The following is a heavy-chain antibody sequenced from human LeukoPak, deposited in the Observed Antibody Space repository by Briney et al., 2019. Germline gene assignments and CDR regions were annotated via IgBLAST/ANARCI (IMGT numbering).Heavy chain of an antibody. V-gene: IGHV3-48*01. J-gene: IGHJ5*02. Sequence: GGSLRLSCAASGFTFSTYSMNWVRQAPGKGLEWISYISVSRSTIYYADSVKGRFTISRDNSKNTLYLQMNSLRAGDTAVYYCAKKWDHIVAGRFDPWGQGTLVTVSS. CDR2: ISVSRSTI. CDR3: AKKWDHIVAGRFDP. D-gene: IGHD5-12*01. CDR1: GFTFSTYS.